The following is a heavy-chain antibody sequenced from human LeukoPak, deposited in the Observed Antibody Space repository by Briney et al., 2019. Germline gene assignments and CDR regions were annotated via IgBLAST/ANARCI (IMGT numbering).Heavy chain of an antibody. D-gene: IGHD5-18*01. J-gene: IGHJ4*02. CDR3: ARGGFSFGN. CDR1: GFTFTSHW. Sequence: PGGSLRLSCAASGFTFTSHWMSWARQAPGKGLECVAKIKQDGSDKLYVDSVKGRFTISRDNAKNSLYLQMNSLRAEDTAVYYCARGGFSFGNWGPGTLVTVSS. V-gene: IGHV3-7*04. CDR2: IKQDGSDK.